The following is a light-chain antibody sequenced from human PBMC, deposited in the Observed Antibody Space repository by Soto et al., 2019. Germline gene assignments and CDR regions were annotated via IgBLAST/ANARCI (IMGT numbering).Light chain of an antibody. Sequence: EIVMTQSPATLSVSPSETATLSCRDNQSVNLNLAWYQQKPGQAPRLLIYGASIRATGIPARFSGSGAGTEFTLTINSLQSEDSAVYYCQQCVSWPPLTFGGGTTVEIK. CDR1: QSVNLN. CDR2: GAS. J-gene: IGKJ4*01. V-gene: IGKV3-15*01. CDR3: QQCVSWPPLT.